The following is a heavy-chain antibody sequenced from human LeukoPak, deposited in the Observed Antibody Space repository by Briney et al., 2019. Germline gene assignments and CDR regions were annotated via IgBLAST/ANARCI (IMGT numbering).Heavy chain of an antibody. V-gene: IGHV4-59*01. D-gene: IGHD3-10*01. CDR2: IYYSGST. Sequence: SETLSLTCTVSGGSISSYYWSWIRQPPGKGLEWIGYIYYSGSTNYNPSLKSRVTISVDTSKNQFSLKLSSVTAADTAVYYCARSHYYGSGSYYPVYYYYYYMDVWGKGTTVTISS. J-gene: IGHJ6*03. CDR3: ARSHYYGSGSYYPVYYYYYYMDV. CDR1: GGSISSYY.